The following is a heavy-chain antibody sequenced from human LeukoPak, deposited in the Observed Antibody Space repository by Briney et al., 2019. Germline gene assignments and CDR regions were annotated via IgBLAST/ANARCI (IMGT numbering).Heavy chain of an antibody. V-gene: IGHV3-48*01. J-gene: IGHJ4*02. CDR3: ASWDIVVVTRGY. Sequence: GGSLRLSCAASVFTLSSYSMNWVRQAPGKGLEWVSYISSSSSTIYYADSVKGRFTISRDNAKNSLYLQMNSLRAEDTAVYYCASWDIVVVTRGYWGQGTLVTVSS. D-gene: IGHD2-21*02. CDR1: VFTLSSYS. CDR2: ISSSSSTI.